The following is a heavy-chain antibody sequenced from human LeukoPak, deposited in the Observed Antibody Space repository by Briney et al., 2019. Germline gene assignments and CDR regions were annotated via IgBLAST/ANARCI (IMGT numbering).Heavy chain of an antibody. CDR3: ARGMGVTDLTLYFDY. Sequence: GGSLRLSCAASGFTFDDYGMSWVRQAPGKGLEWVSGINWNGGSTGYADSVKGRFTISRDNAKNSLYLQMNSLRAEDTALYHCARGMGVTDLTLYFDYWGQGTLVTVSS. J-gene: IGHJ4*02. D-gene: IGHD1-26*01. CDR1: GFTFDDYG. V-gene: IGHV3-20*01. CDR2: INWNGGST.